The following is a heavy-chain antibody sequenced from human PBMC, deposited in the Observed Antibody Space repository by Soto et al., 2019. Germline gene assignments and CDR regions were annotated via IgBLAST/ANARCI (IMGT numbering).Heavy chain of an antibody. CDR2: IFSNDEK. CDR3: ARIAVAGGYYFDY. CDR1: GFSLSNARMG. Sequence: QVTLKESGPVLVKPTETLTLTCTVSGFSLSNARMGVSWIRQSPGKALEWLAHIFSNDEKSYSTSLKSRLTISKDTSKSQVVLTMTNMDPVDTATYYCARIAVAGGYYFDYWGQGTLVTVSS. D-gene: IGHD6-19*01. J-gene: IGHJ4*02. V-gene: IGHV2-26*01.